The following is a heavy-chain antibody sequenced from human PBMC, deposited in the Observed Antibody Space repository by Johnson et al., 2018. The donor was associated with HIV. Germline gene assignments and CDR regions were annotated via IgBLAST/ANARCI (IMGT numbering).Heavy chain of an antibody. D-gene: IGHD3-10*01. J-gene: IGHJ3*01. CDR1: VFTFSRYP. Sequence: VQLVESGGGLAKPGGSLRLSCAASVFTFSRYPMHWVRQAPGKGLEWVSVIYSGGSTYYADSVKGRFTISRDNSKNTLYLQMNSLRAEDTAVYYCASVNSGAFNFWGQGTMVTVSS. V-gene: IGHV3-66*01. CDR2: IYSGGST. CDR3: ASVNSGAFNF.